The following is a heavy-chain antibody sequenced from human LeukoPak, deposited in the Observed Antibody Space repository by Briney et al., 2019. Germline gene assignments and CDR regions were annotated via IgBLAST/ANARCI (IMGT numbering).Heavy chain of an antibody. D-gene: IGHD3-9*01. CDR1: GGSISSGGYS. Sequence: TLSLTCAVSGGSISSGGYSWSWIRQPPGKGLEWIGYIYHSGSTYYNPSLKSRVTISVGRSKNQFSLKLSSVTAADTAVYYCARGYFDWLLYYDYWGQGTLVTVSS. J-gene: IGHJ4*02. CDR3: ARGYFDWLLYYDY. V-gene: IGHV4-30-2*01. CDR2: IYHSGST.